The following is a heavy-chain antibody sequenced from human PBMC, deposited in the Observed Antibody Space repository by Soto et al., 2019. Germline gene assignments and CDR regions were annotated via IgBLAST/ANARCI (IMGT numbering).Heavy chain of an antibody. CDR3: ARSRGNTNPGFFDY. V-gene: IGHV3-23*01. J-gene: IGHJ4*02. D-gene: IGHD2-2*01. Sequence: PGGSLRLSCAASGLTFSSYAMSWVRQAPGKGLEWVSTLSGSGASIYYTDSVKGRFAISRDNSKNTLYLQMNSLRAEDTAVYYCARSRGNTNPGFFDYWGQGTLVTVSS. CDR2: LSGSGASI. CDR1: GLTFSSYA.